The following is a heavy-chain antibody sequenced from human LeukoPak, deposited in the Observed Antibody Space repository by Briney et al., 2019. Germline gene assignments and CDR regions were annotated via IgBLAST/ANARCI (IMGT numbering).Heavy chain of an antibody. CDR1: GGSISSGNYF. D-gene: IGHD6-25*01. CDR2: ISSSGGT. Sequence: SETLSLTCIVSGGSISSGNYFWTWIRQPAGKRLEWIGRISSSGGTDYNPSVRSRLTISLDTSKNQFSLRLTSVTAADTAMYYCARSSDAFTTLAYWGQGALVTVSS. J-gene: IGHJ4*02. CDR3: ARSSDAFTTLAY. V-gene: IGHV4-61*02.